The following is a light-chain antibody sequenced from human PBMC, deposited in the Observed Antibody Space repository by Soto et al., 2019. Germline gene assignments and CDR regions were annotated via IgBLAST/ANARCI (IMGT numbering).Light chain of an antibody. V-gene: IGKV3-15*01. CDR1: QTIDNT. J-gene: IGKJ1*01. CDR2: DTS. Sequence: EIVMTQSPATLSLSPGERATLSCRASQTIDNTLAWYQRKPGQAPRLLIYDTSTRATGVPARFSGSGSGTDFTLTISSLQSEDFAVYYCQQYGSSIQTLGQGTKVDIK. CDR3: QQYGSSIQT.